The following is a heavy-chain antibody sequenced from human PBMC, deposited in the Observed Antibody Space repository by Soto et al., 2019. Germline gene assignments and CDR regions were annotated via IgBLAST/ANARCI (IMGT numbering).Heavy chain of an antibody. CDR3: GRDFNCIRRCIDVFDI. CDR2: VRAYNGNT. J-gene: IGHJ3*02. CDR1: GYSFINYD. D-gene: IGHD2-2*01. V-gene: IGHV1-18*01. Sequence: ASVKVSCKASGYSFINYDTSWVRQAPGQGLEWMGWVRAYNGNTNYAQKFQGRVTMTTNTSTRTAYMELRSLRSDDTAVYYCGRDFNCIRRCIDVFDIGGKGTMVTVSS.